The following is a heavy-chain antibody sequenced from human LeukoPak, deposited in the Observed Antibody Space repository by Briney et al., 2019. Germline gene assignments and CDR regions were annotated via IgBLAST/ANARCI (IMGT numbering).Heavy chain of an antibody. CDR1: GFTFSSYE. CDR2: ISSSGTTI. Sequence: SGGSLRLSCAAPGFTFSSYEMHWVRQAAGKGLKWVADISSSGTTIYYADSVKGRFTISRDNAKNSLYLQMNSLRAEDTAVYYCARLLVATPGVDPWGQGTLVTVSS. CDR3: ARLLVATPGVDP. D-gene: IGHD5-12*01. J-gene: IGHJ5*02. V-gene: IGHV3-48*03.